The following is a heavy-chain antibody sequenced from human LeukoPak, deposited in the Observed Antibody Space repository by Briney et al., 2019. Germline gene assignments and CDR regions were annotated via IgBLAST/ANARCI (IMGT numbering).Heavy chain of an antibody. CDR2: IYYSGST. CDR1: GGSISSSSYY. CDR3: VRQTYASGSYCNLDC. Sequence: MPSETLSLTCTVSGGSISSSSYYWGWIRQPPGKGLEWIGTIYYSGSTYYSPSLESRVTISVDTSKNQFSLKLGSVAAADTAVYYCVRQTYASGSYCNLDCWGQGTLVTVSS. D-gene: IGHD3-10*01. V-gene: IGHV4-39*01. J-gene: IGHJ4*02.